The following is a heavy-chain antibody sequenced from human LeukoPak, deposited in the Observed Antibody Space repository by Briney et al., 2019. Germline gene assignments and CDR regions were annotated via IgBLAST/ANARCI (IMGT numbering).Heavy chain of an antibody. CDR3: AKEENSSWYYYYYGMDV. CDR2: LSGSGGST. CDR1: GFTFSSYA. V-gene: IGHV3-23*01. D-gene: IGHD6-13*01. Sequence: GGSLRLSCAASGFTFSSYAMSWVRQAPGKGLEWVSALSGSGGSTYYADSVKGRFTISRDNSKNTLYLQMNSLRAEDTAVYYCAKEENSSWYYYYYGMDVWGQGTTVTVSS. J-gene: IGHJ6*02.